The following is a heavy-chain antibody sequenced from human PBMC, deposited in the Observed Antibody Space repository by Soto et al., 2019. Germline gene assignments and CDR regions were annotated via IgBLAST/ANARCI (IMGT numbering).Heavy chain of an antibody. CDR2: INPSGGST. V-gene: IGHV1-46*01. D-gene: IGHD1-1*01. J-gene: IGHJ3*02. CDR1: GYTFTSYY. CDR3: ARDNDGGTGQSAFDI. Sequence: ASVKVSCKASGYTFTSYYMHWVRQAPGQGLEWMGIINPSGGSTSYAQKFQDRVTMTRDTSTSTVYMELSSLRSEDTAVYYCARDNDGGTGQSAFDIWGQGTMVTVSS.